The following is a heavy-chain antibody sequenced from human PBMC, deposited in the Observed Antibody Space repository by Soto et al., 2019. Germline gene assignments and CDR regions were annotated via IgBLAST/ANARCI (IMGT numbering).Heavy chain of an antibody. J-gene: IGHJ3*02. CDR1: GGTFSSYA. Sequence: ASVKVSCKASGGTFSSYAISWVRQAPGQGLEWMGGIIPIFGTANYAQKFQGRVTITADESTSTAYMELSSLRSEDTAVYYCARDLYSYCGGHCHEDDAFDIWGQGTMVTVSS. D-gene: IGHD2-21*02. V-gene: IGHV1-69*13. CDR2: IIPIFGTA. CDR3: ARDLYSYCGGHCHEDDAFDI.